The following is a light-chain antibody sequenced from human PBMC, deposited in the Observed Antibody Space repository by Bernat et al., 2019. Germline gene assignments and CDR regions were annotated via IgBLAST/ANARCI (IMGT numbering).Light chain of an antibody. CDR2: DAS. V-gene: IGKV1-9*01. CDR1: QVIGNY. CDR3: QQFNPYPI. Sequence: DISLTQSPSFLSACVGDTVTITCRTSQVIGNYLAWYQQNLGKVPKLLIYDASILQTGVPSRFSGRGSGTEFTITISSLQPEDFATYYCQQFNPYPIFGPGTKVDI. J-gene: IGKJ3*01.